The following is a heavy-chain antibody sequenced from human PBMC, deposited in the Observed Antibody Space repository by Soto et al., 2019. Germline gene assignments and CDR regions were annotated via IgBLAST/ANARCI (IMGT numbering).Heavy chain of an antibody. D-gene: IGHD3-9*01. CDR3: ARDTYYDILTGYYTNNWLDP. Sequence: SETLSLTCTVYGGSFSGYYWSWIRQPPGKGLEWIGEINHSGSTNYNPSLKSRVTISVDTSKNQFSLKLSSVTAADTAVYYCARDTYYDILTGYYTNNWLDPWGQGTLVT. CDR1: GGSFSGYY. V-gene: IGHV4-34*01. CDR2: INHSGST. J-gene: IGHJ5*02.